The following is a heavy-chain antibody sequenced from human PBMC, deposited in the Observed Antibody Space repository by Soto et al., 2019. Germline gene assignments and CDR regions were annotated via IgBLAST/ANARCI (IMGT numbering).Heavy chain of an antibody. Sequence: ASVKVSCKASGYTFTGYSMRWVRQAPGQGLEWMGWISAYNGNTNYAQKLQGRVTMTTDTSTSTAYMELRRLRSDDTAVYYCARDCHMDRAFDIWGQGKMVDVS. CDR1: GYTFTGYS. D-gene: IGHD3-10*01. J-gene: IGHJ3*02. V-gene: IGHV1-18*04. CDR3: ARDCHMDRAFDI. CDR2: ISAYNGNT.